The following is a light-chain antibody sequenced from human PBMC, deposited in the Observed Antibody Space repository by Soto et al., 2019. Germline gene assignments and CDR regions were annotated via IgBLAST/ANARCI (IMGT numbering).Light chain of an antibody. CDR1: QSVSSSY. V-gene: IGKV3-20*01. J-gene: IGKJ1*01. Sequence: EIVLTQSPGTLSLSPGERATLSCRASQSVSSSYLAWYQQKPGQAPRLLIYGASSRATGIPDRFSGSGSGTDFTLTFSRLEPEAVAVYYCQQYGSSPWTFGQGTQVEIK. CDR2: GAS. CDR3: QQYGSSPWT.